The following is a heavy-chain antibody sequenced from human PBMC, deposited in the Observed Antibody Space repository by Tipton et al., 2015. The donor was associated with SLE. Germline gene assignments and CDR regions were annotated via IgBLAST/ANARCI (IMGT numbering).Heavy chain of an antibody. CDR1: GGTFSGYY. CDR2: INYSGNT. D-gene: IGHD3-22*01. Sequence: TLSLTCAVYGGTFSGYYWSWIRQSPGKGLEWIGEINYSGNTKYNPSLKSRVTISVDTSKNQFSLNLNFMTAADTAMYYCATSLNYDDSSGPEGWGQGTMVTVSS. J-gene: IGHJ3*01. CDR3: ATSLNYDDSSGPEG. V-gene: IGHV4-34*08.